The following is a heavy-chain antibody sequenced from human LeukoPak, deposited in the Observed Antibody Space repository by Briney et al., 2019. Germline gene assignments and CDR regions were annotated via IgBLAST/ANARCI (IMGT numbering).Heavy chain of an antibody. CDR2: ISSSSSTI. D-gene: IGHD3-3*01. J-gene: IGHJ4*02. CDR3: ARETYYDFWSGYQFDY. V-gene: IGHV3-48*01. Sequence: GGSLRLSCAAYGFTFSSYEMNWVRQAPGKGLEWVSYISSSSSTIYYADSVKGRFAISRDNAKNSLYLQMNSLRAEDTAVYYCARETYYDFWSGYQFDYWGQGTLVTVSS. CDR1: GFTFSSYE.